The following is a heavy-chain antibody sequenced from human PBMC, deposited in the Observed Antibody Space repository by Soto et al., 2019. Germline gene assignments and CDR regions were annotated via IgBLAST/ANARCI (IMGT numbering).Heavy chain of an antibody. V-gene: IGHV5-51*01. Sequence: GESLKISCKGSGYSFTTYWIVWMRPLPGKGLEGMVIIYPGDSDTRYSPSLQGQVTISADKSINTTYLQWSSLKASDTAIYYCARQEEAGKYYYDMDVWGQGTTVT. D-gene: IGHD6-13*01. J-gene: IGHJ6*02. CDR3: ARQEEAGKYYYDMDV. CDR1: GYSFTTYW. CDR2: IYPGDSDT.